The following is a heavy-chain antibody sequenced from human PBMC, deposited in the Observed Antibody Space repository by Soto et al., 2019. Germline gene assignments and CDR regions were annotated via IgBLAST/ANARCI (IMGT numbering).Heavy chain of an antibody. V-gene: IGHV4-59*01. Sequence: QVQLQESGPGLVKPSETLSLTCTVSGGSISSYYWSWIRQPPGKGLEWIGYIYYSGNTKYNPSLKSRVTISVDTSKNQFSLKLSSVTAADTAVYYCARAVSSSWYSDAFDIWGQGTMVTVSS. J-gene: IGHJ3*02. CDR2: IYYSGNT. CDR3: ARAVSSSWYSDAFDI. D-gene: IGHD6-13*01. CDR1: GGSISSYY.